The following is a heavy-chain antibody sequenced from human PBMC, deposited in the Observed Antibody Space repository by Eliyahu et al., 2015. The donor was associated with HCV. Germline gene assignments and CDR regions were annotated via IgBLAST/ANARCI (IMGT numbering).Heavy chain of an antibody. CDR3: ARHRIAVAHDAFDI. J-gene: IGHJ3*02. Sequence: QVQLQESGPGLXKPSEXLSLXXXXSGDFXSNYYWSWIRQPPGKGLEWIGYIYYSGSTNYNPSLKSRVTISVDTFRNQFSLKLRSVTAADTAVYYCARHRIAVAHDAFDIWGQGTMVTVSS. D-gene: IGHD6-19*01. V-gene: IGHV4-59*08. CDR2: IYYSGST. CDR1: GDFXSNYY.